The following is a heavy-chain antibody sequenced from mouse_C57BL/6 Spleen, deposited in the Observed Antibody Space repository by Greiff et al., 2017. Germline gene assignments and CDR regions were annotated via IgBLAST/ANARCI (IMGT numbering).Heavy chain of an antibody. CDR3: ARGAGWLLRGDAMDY. CDR2: IYPGDGDT. Sequence: VQLQQSGAELVKPGASVKISCKASGYAFSSYWMNWVKQRPGKGLEWIGQIYPGDGDTNYNGKFKGKATLTADKSSSTAYMQLSSLTSEDSAVYFCARGAGWLLRGDAMDYWGQGTSVTVSS. CDR1: GYAFSSYW. V-gene: IGHV1-80*01. J-gene: IGHJ4*01. D-gene: IGHD2-3*01.